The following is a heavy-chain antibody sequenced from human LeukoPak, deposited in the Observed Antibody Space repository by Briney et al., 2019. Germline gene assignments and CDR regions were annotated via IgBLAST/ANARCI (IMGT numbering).Heavy chain of an antibody. CDR3: ARDRVGYYFDY. J-gene: IGHJ4*02. CDR2: ISDSSSST. V-gene: IGHV3-11*05. D-gene: IGHD1-26*01. Sequence: GGSLRLSCAASGFTLSDYYMSWIRQAPGKGLEWISYISDSSSSTNYADSVKGRFTISRDNAKNSLYLQMNSLRAEDTAVYYCARDRVGYYFDYWGQGTLVTVSS. CDR1: GFTLSDYY.